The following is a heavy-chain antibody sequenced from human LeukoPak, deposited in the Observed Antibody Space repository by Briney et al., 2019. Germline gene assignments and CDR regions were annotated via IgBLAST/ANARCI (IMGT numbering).Heavy chain of an antibody. D-gene: IGHD3-22*01. V-gene: IGHV4-4*07. CDR2: IYSSGST. CDR1: GGSISSYY. Sequence: PSETLSLTCTVSGGSISSYYWSWIRRPAGKGLEWIGHIYSSGSTNYNPSLKSRVTISVDTSKNQFSLKLSSVTAADTAVYYCAREGYYDSSGSFDYWGQGTLVIVSS. CDR3: AREGYYDSSGSFDY. J-gene: IGHJ4*02.